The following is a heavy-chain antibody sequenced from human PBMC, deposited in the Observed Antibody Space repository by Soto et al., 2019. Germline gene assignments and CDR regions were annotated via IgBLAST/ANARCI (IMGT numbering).Heavy chain of an antibody. CDR3: ARKRYYFDY. Sequence: QAQLQESGPGLVKPSETMSLTCTDYGGSISSYYWSWIRQPPGKGLEWIGYIYYSGSTNYNPSLKSRVTISVDTSKNQFSLKLSSVTAADTAVYYCARKRYYFDYWGQGTLVTVSS. J-gene: IGHJ4*02. D-gene: IGHD4-17*01. CDR1: GGSISSYY. V-gene: IGHV4-59*01. CDR2: IYYSGST.